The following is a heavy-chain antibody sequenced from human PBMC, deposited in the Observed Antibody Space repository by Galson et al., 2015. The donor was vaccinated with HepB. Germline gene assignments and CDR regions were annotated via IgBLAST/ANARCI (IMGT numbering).Heavy chain of an antibody. J-gene: IGHJ4*02. Sequence: SETLSLTCAVSGGSISSSNWWSWVRQPPGKGLEWIGEIYHSGSTNYNPSLKSQVTISVDKSKNQFSLKLSSVTAADTAVYYCARARRYSSGWYGGNPRKNANYYFDYWGQGTLVTVSS. CDR1: GGSISSSNW. V-gene: IGHV4-4*02. CDR3: ARARRYSSGWYGGNPRKNANYYFDY. CDR2: IYHSGST. D-gene: IGHD6-19*01.